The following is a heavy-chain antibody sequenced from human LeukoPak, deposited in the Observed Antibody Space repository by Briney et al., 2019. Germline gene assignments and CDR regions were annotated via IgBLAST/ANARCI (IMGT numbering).Heavy chain of an antibody. Sequence: SQTLSLTCTVSGGSISSYYWSWIRQPPGKGLEWIGYIYYSGSTNYNPSLKSRVTISVDTSKNQFSLKLSSVTAEDTAVYYCARGGYWHIAVVGNNWFDPWGQGTLVTVSS. J-gene: IGHJ5*02. D-gene: IGHD6-19*01. CDR2: IYYSGST. V-gene: IGHV4-59*01. CDR1: GGSISSYY. CDR3: ARGGYWHIAVVGNNWFDP.